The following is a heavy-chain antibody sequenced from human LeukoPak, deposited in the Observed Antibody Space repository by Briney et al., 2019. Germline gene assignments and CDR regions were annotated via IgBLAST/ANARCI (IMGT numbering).Heavy chain of an antibody. CDR3: AKGLFRFGELLHHTPYYYYYYMDV. Sequence: GGSLRLSCAASGFTFSSYAMSWVRQAPGKGLEWVSAISGSGGSTYYADSVKGRFTISRDNSKNTLYLQMNSLRAEDTAVYYCAKGLFRFGELLHHTPYYYYYYMDVWGKGTTVTVSS. CDR1: GFTFSSYA. V-gene: IGHV3-23*01. J-gene: IGHJ6*03. D-gene: IGHD3-10*01. CDR2: ISGSGGST.